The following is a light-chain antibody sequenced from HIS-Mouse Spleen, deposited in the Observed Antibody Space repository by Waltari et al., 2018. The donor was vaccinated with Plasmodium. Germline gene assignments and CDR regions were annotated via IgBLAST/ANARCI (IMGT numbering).Light chain of an antibody. V-gene: IGKV3-15*01. CDR2: GAS. CDR3: QQYNNWSFT. CDR1: QSVSST. Sequence: EIVMTQSPATLSVSPGERATLSCRASQSVSSTLAWYQQKPCQAPRLLIYGASTRATGIPARFSGSGSGTEFTLTISSLQSEDFAVYYCQQYNNWSFTFGPGTKVDIK. J-gene: IGKJ3*01.